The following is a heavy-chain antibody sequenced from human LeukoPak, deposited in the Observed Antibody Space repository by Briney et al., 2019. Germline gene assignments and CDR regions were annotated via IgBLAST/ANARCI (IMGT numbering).Heavy chain of an antibody. V-gene: IGHV1-18*01. CDR2: ISAYNGNT. CDR1: NYTFTSYG. Sequence: ASVKVSCKASNYTFTSYGNSWVRQAPGQGLEWMGWISAYNGNTNYAQKLQCRVTMTTDTSTSTAYMELRSLRSDDTAVYYCAFHSSSWYFDYSGQGSLVTVSS. D-gene: IGHD6-13*01. J-gene: IGHJ4*02. CDR3: AFHSSSWYFDY.